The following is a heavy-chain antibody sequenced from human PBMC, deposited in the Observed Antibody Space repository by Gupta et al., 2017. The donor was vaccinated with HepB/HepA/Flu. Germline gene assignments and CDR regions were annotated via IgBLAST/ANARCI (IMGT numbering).Heavy chain of an antibody. D-gene: IGHD3-3*01. J-gene: IGHJ3*02. CDR3: ARRNDFWSGYQNFDI. V-gene: IGHV3-11*01. Sequence: QVQLVESGGGLVKPGGSLRLSCAASGFTFSDYYMSWIRQAPGKGLEWVSSISGGSRLIDYADSLKGRFSVSRDNTINSLYLQMNSLRAEDTAVYYCARRNDFWSGYQNFDIWGQGTMVTVSS. CDR1: GFTFSDYY. CDR2: ISGGSRLI.